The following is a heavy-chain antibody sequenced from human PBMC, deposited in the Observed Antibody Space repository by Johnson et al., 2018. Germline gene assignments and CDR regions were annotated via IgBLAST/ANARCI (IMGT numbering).Heavy chain of an antibody. CDR2: SYYSGST. D-gene: IGHD2-15*01. J-gene: IGHJ3*01. Sequence: QVQLQESGPGLVKPSETLSLTCAVSDGSISSYYWSWIRQPPGKGLDWIGYSYYSGSTVYNPSLKGRVTISVDTSKNQFSLKLTSVTAADPALYYCARVVVGDAFDLWGQGTLVIVSS. V-gene: IGHV4-59*12. CDR3: ARVVVGDAFDL. CDR1: DGSISSYY.